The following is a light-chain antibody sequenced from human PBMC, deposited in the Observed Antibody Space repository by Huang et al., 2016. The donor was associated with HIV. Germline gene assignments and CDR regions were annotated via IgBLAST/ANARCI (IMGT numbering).Light chain of an antibody. CDR1: QSVSSY. Sequence: EIVLTQSPATLSLSPGERATLSYRASQSVSSYLAWYQQKPGQAPRLLIYDASKRATGVPARFSGSGSGTDFTLTISSLESEDFAVYYCQERSNWPPVFGGGTKVEIK. J-gene: IGKJ4*01. V-gene: IGKV3-11*01. CDR3: QERSNWPPV. CDR2: DAS.